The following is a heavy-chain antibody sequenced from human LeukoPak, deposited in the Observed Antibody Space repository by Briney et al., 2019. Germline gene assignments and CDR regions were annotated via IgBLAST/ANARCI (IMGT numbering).Heavy chain of an antibody. D-gene: IGHD2-15*01. Sequence: GGSLRLSCAGSGFTFSSYSMNWVRQAPGKGLEWLSSISGSSSQIFYAGSVKGRFTMPRDNAKNSLYLQMNSLRAEDTAVYYCVKDYCSGGSCIDAFDFWGQGTMVTVSS. CDR1: GFTFSSYS. V-gene: IGHV3-21*01. CDR3: VKDYCSGGSCIDAFDF. CDR2: ISGSSSQI. J-gene: IGHJ3*01.